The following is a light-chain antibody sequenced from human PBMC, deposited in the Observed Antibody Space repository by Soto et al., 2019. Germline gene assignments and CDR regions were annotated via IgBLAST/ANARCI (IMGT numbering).Light chain of an antibody. CDR2: RAS. CDR3: QQYSTYSHT. V-gene: IGKV1-5*03. Sequence: DIQMTQSPSTLSASVGDRVTITCRASQSISNWLAWYQQKPGKAPKLLIYRASALESGVPLRFSGSGSGTEFTLTISSLQPDDFATYYCQQYSTYSHTFGQGTKLEI. J-gene: IGKJ2*01. CDR1: QSISNW.